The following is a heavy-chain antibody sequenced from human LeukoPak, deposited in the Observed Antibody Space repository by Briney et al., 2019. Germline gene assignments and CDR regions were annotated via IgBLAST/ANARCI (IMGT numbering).Heavy chain of an antibody. V-gene: IGHV4-34*01. CDR1: GGSFSGYY. Sequence: SETLSLTCAVHGGSFSGYYWSWIRQPPGKGLEWIGEINHSGSTNYNPSLKSRVTISVDTSKNQFSLKLSSVTAADTAVYYCARGLDDYVWGSYRKFDYWGQGTLVTVSS. D-gene: IGHD3-16*02. J-gene: IGHJ4*02. CDR3: ARGLDDYVWGSYRKFDY. CDR2: INHSGST.